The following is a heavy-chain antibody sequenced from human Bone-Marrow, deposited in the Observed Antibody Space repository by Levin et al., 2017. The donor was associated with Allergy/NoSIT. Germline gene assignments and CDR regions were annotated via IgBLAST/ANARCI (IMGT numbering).Heavy chain of an antibody. Sequence: PGGSLRLSCAASGFTFSTSWMHWVREGPGKGLVWVSRINSDGRSTSYADSVKGRFTISRDNAQNTLYLQMNSLTAEDTAVYFCARDPHGSYSGPHGAFDIWGQGTMVTVSA. V-gene: IGHV3-74*01. D-gene: IGHD1-26*01. CDR3: ARDPHGSYSGPHGAFDI. CDR2: INSDGRST. CDR1: GFTFSTSW. J-gene: IGHJ3*02.